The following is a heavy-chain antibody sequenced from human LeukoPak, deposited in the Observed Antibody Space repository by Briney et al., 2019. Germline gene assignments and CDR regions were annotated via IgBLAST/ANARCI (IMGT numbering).Heavy chain of an antibody. CDR3: ARGWRKRYGDFYYYYYGMDV. CDR2: INHSGST. J-gene: IGHJ6*02. D-gene: IGHD4-17*01. V-gene: IGHV4-34*01. CDR1: GGSFSGYY. Sequence: SETLSLTCAVYGGSFSGYYWSWIRQPPGKGLEWIGEINHSGSTNYNPSLKGRVTISVDTSKNQFSLKLSSVTAADTAVYYCARGWRKRYGDFYYYYYGMDVWGQGTTVTVSS.